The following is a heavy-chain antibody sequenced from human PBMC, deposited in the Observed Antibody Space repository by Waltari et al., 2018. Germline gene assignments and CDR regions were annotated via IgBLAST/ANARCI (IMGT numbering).Heavy chain of an antibody. CDR2: INNRGST. Sequence: QVQLPQWGAGLLKPSETLSLTCAVYGGSFSCYYWSWIRQPPGKGLDWIGEINNRGSTNYNPYRKSRVTISVETSKTQFYLKLSSVTAADTAVYYCARLQYDLWSGYSTNWFDPWGQGTLVTVSS. CDR1: GGSFSCYY. J-gene: IGHJ5*02. D-gene: IGHD3-3*01. CDR3: ARLQYDLWSGYSTNWFDP. V-gene: IGHV4-34*01.